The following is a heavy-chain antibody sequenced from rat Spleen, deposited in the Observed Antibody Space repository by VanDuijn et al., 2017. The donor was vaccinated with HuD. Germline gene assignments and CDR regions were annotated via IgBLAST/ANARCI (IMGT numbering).Heavy chain of an antibody. CDR3: ARFFDS. CDR2: ISFDGSST. V-gene: IGHV5-29*01. Sequence: EVQLVESDGGLVQPGRSLKLSCVASGFTFSNYGMAWVRQAPTKGLEWVATISFDGSSTYYGDSVKGRFTISRDNAQRTLYLQMDSLRSEDTATYYCARFFDSWGQGVMVTVSS. J-gene: IGHJ2*01. CDR1: GFTFSNYG.